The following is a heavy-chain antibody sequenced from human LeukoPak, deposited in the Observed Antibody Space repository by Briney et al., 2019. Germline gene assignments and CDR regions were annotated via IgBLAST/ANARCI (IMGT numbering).Heavy chain of an antibody. V-gene: IGHV3-23*01. CDR2: ISGSGGST. CDR1: GFTFSSYA. J-gene: IGHJ4*02. CDR3: VKECYCSSTSCYSLVDY. Sequence: PGGSLRLSCAASGFTFSSYAMSWVRQAPGKGLEWVSAISGSGGSTYYADSVKGRFTISRDNSKNTLYLQMNSLRAEDTAVYYCVKECYCSSTSCYSLVDYWGQGTLVTVSS. D-gene: IGHD2-2*01.